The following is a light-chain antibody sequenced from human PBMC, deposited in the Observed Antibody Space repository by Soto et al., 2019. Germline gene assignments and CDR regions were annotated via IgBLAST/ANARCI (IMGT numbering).Light chain of an antibody. Sequence: DSQMTQSPSTLSASVGDRVTITCRASQSISSWLAWYQQKPGKAPKLLIYDASSLESGVPSRFSGSGSGTEFTLTISSLQPDDFATYYCQQYNSYPWTSGQGTKEEIK. CDR1: QSISSW. CDR3: QQYNSYPWT. CDR2: DAS. J-gene: IGKJ1*01. V-gene: IGKV1-5*01.